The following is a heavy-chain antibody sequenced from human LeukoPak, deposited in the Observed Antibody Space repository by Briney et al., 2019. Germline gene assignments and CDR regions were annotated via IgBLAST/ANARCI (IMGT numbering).Heavy chain of an antibody. CDR2: ISGNGVTT. CDR1: GFTFINYA. CDR3: AIKSPSTGTSPP. J-gene: IGHJ5*02. Sequence: PGGSLRLSCAASGFTFINYAMTWVRQAPGKGLEWVSGISGNGVTTYYADSVKGRFTISRDNSRNTLYLQMNSLRAEDTAVYYCAIKSPSTGTSPPWGQGTLVTVSS. V-gene: IGHV3-23*01. D-gene: IGHD4-17*01.